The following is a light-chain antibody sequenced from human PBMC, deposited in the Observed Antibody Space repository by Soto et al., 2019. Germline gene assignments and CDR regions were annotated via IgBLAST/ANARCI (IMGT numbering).Light chain of an antibody. CDR2: DAS. Sequence: EIVLTQSPATLSLYTGERATLSCRASQSVSSYLAWYQQKPGQAPRLLIYDASSRAPGIPPRFSGSGSGTDFTLTISSLEPEDFAVYYCQQRSNWPITFGQGTRLEI. CDR3: QQRSNWPIT. J-gene: IGKJ5*01. V-gene: IGKV3-11*01. CDR1: QSVSSY.